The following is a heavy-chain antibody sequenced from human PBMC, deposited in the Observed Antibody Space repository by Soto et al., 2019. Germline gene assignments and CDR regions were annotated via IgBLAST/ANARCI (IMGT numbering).Heavy chain of an antibody. CDR1: GFSFNKSS. V-gene: IGHV3-30-3*01. J-gene: IGHJ4*02. CDR2: ISFDGSHK. D-gene: IGHD1-1*01. Sequence: QLVESGGGVVRPGRSLRLSCAASGFSFNKSSMHWVRQVPGKGLEWVAVISFDGSHKYYADSVKGRFTISRDNSKNTLYLQINSLSGEDTAVYYCARDETTVAPFDYWGQGTLVTVSS. CDR3: ARDETTVAPFDY.